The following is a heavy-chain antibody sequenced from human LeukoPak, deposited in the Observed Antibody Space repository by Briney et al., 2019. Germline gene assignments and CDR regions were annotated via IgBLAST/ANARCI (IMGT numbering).Heavy chain of an antibody. CDR1: GGTFSSYA. V-gene: IGHV1-69*04. CDR2: IIPILGIA. CDR3: AREYYYDSSGYWNSDY. Sequence: ASVKVSCKASGGTFSSYAISWVRQAPGQGLEWMGRIIPILGIANYAQKFQGRVTITADKSTSTAYMELSSLRSEGTAVYYCAREYYYDSSGYWNSDYWGQGTLVTVSS. J-gene: IGHJ4*02. D-gene: IGHD3-22*01.